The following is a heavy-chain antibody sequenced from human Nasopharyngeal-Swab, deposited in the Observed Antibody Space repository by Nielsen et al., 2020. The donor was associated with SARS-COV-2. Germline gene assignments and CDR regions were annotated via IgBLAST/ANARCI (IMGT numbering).Heavy chain of an antibody. D-gene: IGHD3-3*01. J-gene: IGHJ4*02. Sequence: ASVKVSCKASGYSFRSYGINWVRQAPGQGLEWMGWISVYNADTNYAQKLQGRVSMTTDTSTSTAYMELRSLRSDDTAVYYCARGIEEWLVVPSRSFDYWGQGTLATVSS. CDR1: GYSFRSYG. V-gene: IGHV1-18*01. CDR2: ISVYNADT. CDR3: ARGIEEWLVVPSRSFDY.